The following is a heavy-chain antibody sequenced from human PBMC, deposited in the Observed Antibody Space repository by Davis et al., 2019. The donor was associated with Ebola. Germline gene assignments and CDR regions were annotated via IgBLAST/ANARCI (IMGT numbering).Heavy chain of an antibody. CDR2: ISWNSGSI. V-gene: IGHV3-9*01. CDR1: GFTFSSYG. CDR3: ARVGYCSGGSCYRGLDY. J-gene: IGHJ4*02. D-gene: IGHD2-15*01. Sequence: SLKISCAASGFTFSSYGMHWVRQAPGKGLEWVSGISWNSGSIGYADSVKGRFTISRDNAKNPLYLQMNSLRAEDTAVYYCARVGYCSGGSCYRGLDYWGQGTLVTVSS.